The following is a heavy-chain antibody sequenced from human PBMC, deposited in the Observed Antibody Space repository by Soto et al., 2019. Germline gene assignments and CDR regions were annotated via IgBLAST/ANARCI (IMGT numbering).Heavy chain of an antibody. Sequence: QEQLVESGGGVVQPGRSLRLSCTASGFTFRSHAMHWVRQAPGKGLEWVAVILYDGRNNYYADSVKGRFTISRDNSKNSLYLQVNTLTTADTAVYYCARGLAGEILAISLAATPYFESWCQGTLVTVSS. CDR2: ILYDGRNN. V-gene: IGHV3-30*01. CDR3: ARGLAGEILAISLAATPYFES. J-gene: IGHJ4*02. D-gene: IGHD1-26*01. CDR1: GFTFRSHA.